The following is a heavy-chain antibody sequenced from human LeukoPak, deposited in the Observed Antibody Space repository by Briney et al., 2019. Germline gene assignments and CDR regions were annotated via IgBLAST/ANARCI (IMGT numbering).Heavy chain of an antibody. J-gene: IGHJ5*02. Sequence: GASVKVSCKASGYTFTSYGISWVRQAPGQGPEWMGWISAYNGNTNYAQKLQGRVTMTTDTSTSTAHMELRSLRSDDTAVYYCARYWNDVDNWFDPWGQGTLVTVSS. CDR1: GYTFTSYG. D-gene: IGHD1-1*01. V-gene: IGHV1-18*01. CDR2: ISAYNGNT. CDR3: ARYWNDVDNWFDP.